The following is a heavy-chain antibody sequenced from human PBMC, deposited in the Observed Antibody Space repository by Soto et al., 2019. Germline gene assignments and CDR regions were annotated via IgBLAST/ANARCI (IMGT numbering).Heavy chain of an antibody. CDR2: IYYSGST. CDR1: GGSISSSSYY. J-gene: IGHJ6*02. V-gene: IGHV4-39*01. CDR3: ARPIITYYYVWGSYPSGMDV. D-gene: IGHD3-16*02. Sequence: PSETLSLTCTVSGGSISSSSYYWGWIRQPPGKGLEWIGSIYYSGSTYYNPSLKSRVTISVDTSKNQFSLKLSSVTAADTAVYYCARPIITYYYVWGSYPSGMDVWGQGTTVTVSS.